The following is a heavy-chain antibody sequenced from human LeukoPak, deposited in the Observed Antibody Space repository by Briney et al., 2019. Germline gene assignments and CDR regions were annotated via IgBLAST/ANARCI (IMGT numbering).Heavy chain of an antibody. Sequence: PSETLSLTCTVSGGSISSGDYYWSWIRQPPGKGLEWIGCIYYSGSTYYNPSLKSRVTISVDTSKNQFSLKLSSVTAADTAVYYCARVLGLGPGGWFDPWGQGTLVTVSS. CDR1: GGSISSGDYY. CDR2: IYYSGST. V-gene: IGHV4-30-4*01. D-gene: IGHD3-16*01. J-gene: IGHJ5*02. CDR3: ARVLGLGPGGWFDP.